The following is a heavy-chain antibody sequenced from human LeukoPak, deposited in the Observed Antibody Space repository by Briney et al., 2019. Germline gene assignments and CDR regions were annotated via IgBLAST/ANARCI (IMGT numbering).Heavy chain of an antibody. Sequence: GGSLRLSCAASGFTFSSYSMNWVRQAPGKGLEWVSSISSSSSYIYYADSVKGRFTISRDNAKNSLYLQMNSLRAEDTAVYYCARDTLPALYYYYYGMDVWGQGTTVTVSS. CDR1: GFTFSSYS. J-gene: IGHJ6*02. D-gene: IGHD1-14*01. CDR2: ISSSSSYI. V-gene: IGHV3-21*01. CDR3: ARDTLPALYYYYYGMDV.